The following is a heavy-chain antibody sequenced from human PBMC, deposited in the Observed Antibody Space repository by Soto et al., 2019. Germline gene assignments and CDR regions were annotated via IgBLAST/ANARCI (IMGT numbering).Heavy chain of an antibody. D-gene: IGHD1-26*01. Sequence: GGSLRLSCAASGFTFSTYWMHWVRQAPGKGLVWVARINADGSDTPYADSVQGRFTISRDNAKNTVYLQMNSLRAEDTAVYYCARPMGIEVPAQAYYFDYWGQGTLVTVSS. CDR2: INADGSDT. J-gene: IGHJ4*02. CDR3: ARPMGIEVPAQAYYFDY. CDR1: GFTFSTYW. V-gene: IGHV3-74*01.